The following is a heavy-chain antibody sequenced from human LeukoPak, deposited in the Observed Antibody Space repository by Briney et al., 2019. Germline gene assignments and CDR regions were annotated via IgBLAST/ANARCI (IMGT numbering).Heavy chain of an antibody. CDR2: IIPIFGTA. CDR1: GGTFSSYA. D-gene: IGHD2-2*01. V-gene: IGHV1-69*13. Sequence: VKVSCKASGGTFSSYAISWVRQAPGQGLEWMGGIIPIFGTANYAQKFQGRVTITADKSTSTAYMELSSLRSEDTAVYYCARRSPAAIPGEVNWFDPWGQGTLVTVSS. CDR3: ARRSPAAIPGEVNWFDP. J-gene: IGHJ5*02.